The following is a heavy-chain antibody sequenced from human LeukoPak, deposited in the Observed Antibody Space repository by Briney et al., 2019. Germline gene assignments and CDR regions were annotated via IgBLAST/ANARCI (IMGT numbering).Heavy chain of an antibody. CDR2: IYYSGST. CDR3: ARVRYYGSGSYYPRFDP. Sequence: SETLSLTCTVSGGSISSYYWSWIRQPPGKGREGIGYIYYSGSTNYNPSLKSRVTISVDTSKNQFSLKLSSVTAADTAVYYCARVRYYGSGSYYPRFDPWGQGTLVTVSS. D-gene: IGHD3-10*01. V-gene: IGHV4-59*01. CDR1: GGSISSYY. J-gene: IGHJ5*02.